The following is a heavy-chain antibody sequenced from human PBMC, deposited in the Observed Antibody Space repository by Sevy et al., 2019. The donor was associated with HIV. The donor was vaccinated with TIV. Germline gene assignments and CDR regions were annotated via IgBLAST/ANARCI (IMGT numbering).Heavy chain of an antibody. D-gene: IGHD3-22*01. CDR1: GYTFTSYY. J-gene: IGHJ4*02. CDR2: INPSGGST. CDR3: AGVYYYDYSGPGY. Sequence: ASVKVSCKASGYTFTSYYMHWVRQAPGQGLEWMGIINPSGGSTSYAQKFQGRVTMTRHTSTSTVYMKLTSLRSEDTAVYYCAGVYYYDYSGPGYWGQGTLVTVSS. V-gene: IGHV1-46*01.